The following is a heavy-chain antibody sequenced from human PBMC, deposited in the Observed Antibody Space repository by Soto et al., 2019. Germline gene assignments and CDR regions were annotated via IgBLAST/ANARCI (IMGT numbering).Heavy chain of an antibody. CDR1: GYPFTGPY. CDR2: INPSSGGT. Sequence: ASVKVSCKASGYPFTGPYIYWVRQAPGQGLEWMGWINPSSGGTEFAEKFQGRVTVTRDTSIRTVFLELNSLTSDDTGVYFCARDFRTYSHGVDVWGKGTAVTVSS. CDR3: ARDFRTYSHGVDV. D-gene: IGHD4-4*01. J-gene: IGHJ6*04. V-gene: IGHV1-2*02.